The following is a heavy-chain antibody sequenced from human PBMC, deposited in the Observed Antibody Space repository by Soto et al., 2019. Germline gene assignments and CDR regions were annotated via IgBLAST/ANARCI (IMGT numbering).Heavy chain of an antibody. CDR1: GYSISTFY. CDR3: ARGRTVRNYADDSSDYFYFFDY. V-gene: IGHV4-59*01. D-gene: IGHD3-22*01. CDR2: VYYTGST. Sequence: SESLSLACSVSGYSISTFYWGWMRQSPGKELEWIGYVYYTGSTNYNPSLKSRVTTSVDRSKNQFSLKLTSANAADTAVYYCARGRTVRNYADDSSDYFYFFDYWGQGTQVTVSS. J-gene: IGHJ4*02.